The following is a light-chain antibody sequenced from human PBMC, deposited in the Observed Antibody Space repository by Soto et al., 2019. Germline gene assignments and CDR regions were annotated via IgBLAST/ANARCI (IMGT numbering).Light chain of an antibody. Sequence: EVVMTQSPVTLSVSPGDRVTLSCRASQTVRSNLVWYQQKPGQAPRVLIHGASTRATGIPDRFSGSGSGTEFTLTIITLQSEDVAIYYCQQYNSWPPYTFGQGTKLEI. CDR3: QQYNSWPPYT. V-gene: IGKV3-15*01. CDR2: GAS. J-gene: IGKJ2*01. CDR1: QTVRSN.